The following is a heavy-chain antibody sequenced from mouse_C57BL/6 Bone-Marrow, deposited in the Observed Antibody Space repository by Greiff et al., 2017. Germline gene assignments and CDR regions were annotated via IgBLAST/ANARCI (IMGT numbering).Heavy chain of an antibody. Sequence: VQLQQSGAELARPGASVKLSCKASGYTFTSYGISWVKQRTGQGLEWIGEIYPRSGNTYYNEKFKGRATMSADKSSSTAYMELRSLTSEDSAVYFCARSGLITTVVATRFAYWGQGTLVTVSA. CDR1: GYTFTSYG. CDR3: ARSGLITTVVATRFAY. J-gene: IGHJ3*01. CDR2: IYPRSGNT. V-gene: IGHV1-81*01. D-gene: IGHD1-1*01.